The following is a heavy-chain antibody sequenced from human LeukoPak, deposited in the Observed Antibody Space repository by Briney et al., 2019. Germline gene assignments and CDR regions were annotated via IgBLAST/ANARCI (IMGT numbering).Heavy chain of an antibody. D-gene: IGHD3-22*01. V-gene: IGHV4-34*01. Sequence: SETLSLTCAVYGGSFSGYYWSWIRQPPGKGLEWIGEINDSGSTNYNPSLKSRVTISVDTSKNQFSLKLSSVTAADTAVYYCARGADTMIVVVTDNWFDPWGQGTLVTVSS. J-gene: IGHJ5*02. CDR3: ARGADTMIVVVTDNWFDP. CDR1: GGSFSGYY. CDR2: INDSGST.